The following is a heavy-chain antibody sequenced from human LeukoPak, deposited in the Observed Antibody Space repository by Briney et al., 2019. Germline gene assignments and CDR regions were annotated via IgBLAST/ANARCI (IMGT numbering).Heavy chain of an antibody. D-gene: IGHD3-10*01. CDR1: GFTFSTTA. V-gene: IGHV3-23*01. J-gene: IGHJ4*02. CDR2: IYDDNT. CDR3: AARKVRGVWFYLDY. Sequence: PGGSLRLSCAASGFTFSTTAMSWVRQAPGKGLEWVSTIYDDNTYYADSVKGRFAISTDNSKNTLYLQMNSLRVEDTAVYFCAARKVRGVWFYLDYWGQGTLVTVSS.